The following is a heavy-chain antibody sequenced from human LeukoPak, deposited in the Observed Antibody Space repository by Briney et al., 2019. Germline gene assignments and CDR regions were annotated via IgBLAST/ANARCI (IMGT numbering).Heavy chain of an antibody. CDR1: GGSISSNSYY. CDR2: IYYSGST. V-gene: IGHV4-39*01. Sequence: SETLSLTCTVSGGSISSNSYYWGWIRQPPGKGLEWIGSIYYSGSTYYNPSLKSRVTISVDTSKNQFSLKLSSVTAADTAVYYCATIAVAGTLYFDYWGQGTLVTVSS. CDR3: ATIAVAGTLYFDY. D-gene: IGHD6-19*01. J-gene: IGHJ4*02.